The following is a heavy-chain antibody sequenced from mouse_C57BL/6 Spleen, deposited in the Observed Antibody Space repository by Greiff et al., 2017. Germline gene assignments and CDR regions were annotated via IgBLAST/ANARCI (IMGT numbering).Heavy chain of an antibody. V-gene: IGHV10-1*01. D-gene: IGHD2-3*01. CDR1: GFSFNTYA. Sequence: EVQGVESGGGLVQPKGSLKLSCAASGFSFNTYAMNWVRQAPGTGLEWVARIRSKSNNYATYYADSVKDRFTISRDDSESMLYLQMNNLKTEDTAMYYCVREGYDGVLRDFDYWGQGTTLTVSS. J-gene: IGHJ2*01. CDR3: VREGYDGVLRDFDY. CDR2: IRSKSNNYAT.